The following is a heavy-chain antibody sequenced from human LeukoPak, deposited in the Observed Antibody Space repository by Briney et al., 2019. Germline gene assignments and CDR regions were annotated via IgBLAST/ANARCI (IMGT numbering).Heavy chain of an antibody. CDR2: ITSSGDII. J-gene: IGHJ3*02. CDR3: AGYRADAGSYDALDI. V-gene: IGHV3-48*03. Sequence: GGSLRLSCAASGFTFSNYEMNWVRQAPGKGLDWVSYITSSGDIIYYADSVKGRFTISRDNAKNLVYLQMNSLRAEDTAVYYCAGYRADAGSYDALDIWGQGTMVTVSS. CDR1: GFTFSNYE. D-gene: IGHD3-10*01.